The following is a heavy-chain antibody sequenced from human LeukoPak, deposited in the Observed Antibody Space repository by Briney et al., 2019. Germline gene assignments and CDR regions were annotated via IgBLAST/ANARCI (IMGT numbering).Heavy chain of an antibody. Sequence: PGGSLRLSCAPSGFTFSSYDMTCVRQAPGEGLEWISYISSRGSNIYYADSVKGRFTISRDNAKNSLYLQMNSLRAEDTAVYYLARSSGCYVWGQGTLVTVSS. CDR1: GFTFSSYD. D-gene: IGHD6-19*01. CDR3: ARSSGCYV. J-gene: IGHJ4*02. CDR2: ISSRGSNI. V-gene: IGHV3-48*03.